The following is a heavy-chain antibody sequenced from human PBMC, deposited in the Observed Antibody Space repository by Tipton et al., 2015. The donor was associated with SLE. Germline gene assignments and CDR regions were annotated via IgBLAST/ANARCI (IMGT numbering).Heavy chain of an antibody. CDR1: GFTFSSYA. J-gene: IGHJ4*02. CDR2: ISYDGSNK. D-gene: IGHD2-15*01. Sequence: SLRLSCAASGFTFSSYAMHWVRQAPGKGLEWVAVISYDGSNKYYADSVKGRFTISRDNSKNTLYLQMNSLRAEDTAVYYCAKDSGLSIVVVVAAGDYWGQGTLVTVSS. V-gene: IGHV3-30-3*01. CDR3: AKDSGLSIVVVVAAGDY.